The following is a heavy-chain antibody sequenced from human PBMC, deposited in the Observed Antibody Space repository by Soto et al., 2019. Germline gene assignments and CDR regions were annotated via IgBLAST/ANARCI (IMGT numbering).Heavy chain of an antibody. CDR3: ASGTGYQWLGRGGMDV. Sequence: ASXKVSCKASGYTFTSYAMHWVRQAPGQRLEWMGWINAGNGNTKYSQKFQGRVTITRDTSASTAYMELSSLRSEDTAVYYCASGTGYQWLGRGGMDVWGQGTTVTVS. CDR2: INAGNGNT. V-gene: IGHV1-3*01. J-gene: IGHJ6*02. CDR1: GYTFTSYA. D-gene: IGHD6-19*01.